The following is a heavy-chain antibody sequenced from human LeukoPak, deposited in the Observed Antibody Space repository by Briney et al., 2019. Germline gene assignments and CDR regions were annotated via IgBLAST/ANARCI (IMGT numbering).Heavy chain of an antibody. V-gene: IGHV3-23*01. J-gene: IGHJ4*02. Sequence: GGSLRLSCAASGFTFSSYAMSWVRQAPGKGLEWVSAISGSGDSTYYADSVKGRFTISRDNSKNTLYLQMNSLRAEDTAVYYCAKRSAYGDYNYYFDYWGQGTLVTVSS. CDR3: AKRSAYGDYNYYFDY. D-gene: IGHD4-17*01. CDR2: ISGSGDST. CDR1: GFTFSSYA.